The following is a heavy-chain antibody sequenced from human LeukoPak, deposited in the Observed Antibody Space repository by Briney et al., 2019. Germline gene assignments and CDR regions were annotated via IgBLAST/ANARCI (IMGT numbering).Heavy chain of an antibody. V-gene: IGHV3-23*01. Sequence: GGSLRLSCAASGFTFSSYAMSWVRQAPGKGLEWVSAISGSGGSTYYADSVKGRFTISRDNSKNTLYLQMSSLRAEDTAVYYCAKSPQGSGYLYYFDYWGQGTLVTVSS. CDR1: GFTFSSYA. CDR3: AKSPQGSGYLYYFDY. D-gene: IGHD3-22*01. J-gene: IGHJ4*02. CDR2: ISGSGGST.